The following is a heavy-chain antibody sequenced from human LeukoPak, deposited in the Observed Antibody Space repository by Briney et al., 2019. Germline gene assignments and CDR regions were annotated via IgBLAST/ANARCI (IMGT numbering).Heavy chain of an antibody. J-gene: IGHJ6*04. CDR1: GSTFSNFG. V-gene: IGHV3-23*05. CDR3: AELGITMIGGV. Sequence: GGTLRLSCAASGSTFSNFGMSWVRQAPGKGLEWVSTIDNRGRTTYYTDSVKGRFTISRDNSKSTLFLQMNSLRAEDTAVYYCAELGITMIGGVWGKGTTVTVSS. D-gene: IGHD3-10*02. CDR2: IDNRGRTT.